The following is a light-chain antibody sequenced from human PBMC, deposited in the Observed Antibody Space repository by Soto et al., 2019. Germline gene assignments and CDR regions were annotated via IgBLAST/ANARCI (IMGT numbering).Light chain of an antibody. Sequence: EVVMTQSPATLSVSPGDRATLSCRASQSVDTNVVWYQQKPGQPPRLLVHSASIRATGVPARFTGIGSGTDVTLTISGLQSDDFAIYYCQQYYNWPPYTFGQGTRRQIK. J-gene: IGKJ2*01. CDR3: QQYYNWPPYT. CDR1: QSVDTN. V-gene: IGKV3-15*01. CDR2: SAS.